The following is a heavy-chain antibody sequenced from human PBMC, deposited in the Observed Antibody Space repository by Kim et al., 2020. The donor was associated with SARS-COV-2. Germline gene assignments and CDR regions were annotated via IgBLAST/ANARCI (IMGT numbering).Heavy chain of an antibody. V-gene: IGHV3-73*01. D-gene: IGHD3-3*01. J-gene: IGHJ4*02. CDR3: TSTRWVYDFWSGYYN. Sequence: ASVKGRFTISRDDSKNTAYLQMNSLKTEDTAVYYCTSTRWVYDFWSGYYNWGQGTLVTVSS.